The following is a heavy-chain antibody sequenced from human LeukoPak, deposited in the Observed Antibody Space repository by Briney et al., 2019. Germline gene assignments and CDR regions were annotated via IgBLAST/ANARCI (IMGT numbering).Heavy chain of an antibody. J-gene: IGHJ4*02. CDR3: ACTTTVTTKLNY. D-gene: IGHD4-17*01. CDR1: GGSISSDNW. V-gene: IGHV4-4*02. CDR2: TYHSGST. Sequence: SETLSLICAVSGGSISSDNWWSWVRQPPGKGLEWIGETYHSGSTSYNPSLKSRVTIEVDKSNNQFSLKLSSVTAADTALYYCACTTTVTTKLNYWGQGILVTVSS.